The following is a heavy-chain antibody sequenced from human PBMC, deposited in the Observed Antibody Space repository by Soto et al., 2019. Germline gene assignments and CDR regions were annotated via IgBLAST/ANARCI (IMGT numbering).Heavy chain of an antibody. J-gene: IGHJ4*02. CDR2: IIPIFGTA. V-gene: IGHV1-69*01. CDR3: AREPKKGHYDRSGYYYFDY. CDR1: GGTFSSYA. D-gene: IGHD3-22*01. Sequence: QVQLVQSGAEVKKPGSSVQVSCKASGGTFSSYAIIWVRQAPGQGLEWMGGIIPIFGTANYAQKFQGRVTITADESTSTAYMELRSLRSEDTAVYYCAREPKKGHYDRSGYYYFDYWGQGTLVTVSS.